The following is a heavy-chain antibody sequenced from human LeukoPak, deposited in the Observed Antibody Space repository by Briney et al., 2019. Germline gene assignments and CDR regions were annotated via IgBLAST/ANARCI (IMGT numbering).Heavy chain of an antibody. D-gene: IGHD3-10*01. CDR3: TTGYYYGSGSYYNPKYFQH. Sequence: GGSLRLSCAASGFTFSSYEMNWVRQAPGKGLEWVGRIISKTDGGTTDYAAPVKGRFTISRDDSKNTLSLQMNSLKTEDTAVYYCTTGYYYGSGSYYNPKYFQHWGQGTLVTVSS. CDR2: IISKTDGGTT. V-gene: IGHV3-15*01. CDR1: GFTFSSYE. J-gene: IGHJ1*01.